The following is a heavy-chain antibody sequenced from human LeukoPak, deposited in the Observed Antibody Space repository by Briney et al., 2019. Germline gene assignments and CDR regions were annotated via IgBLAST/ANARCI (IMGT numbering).Heavy chain of an antibody. D-gene: IGHD3-10*01. CDR3: ARVGLRGSGTHHNWFDS. Sequence: ASVKVSCKASGYTFTSSDINWVRQATGEGLEWMGWMSPNSGDTGYAQKFQGRVTMTRDTSINTAYMELNSLRSEDTAVYYCARVGLRGSGTHHNWFDSWGQGTLITVSS. J-gene: IGHJ5*01. CDR1: GYTFTSSD. V-gene: IGHV1-8*01. CDR2: MSPNSGDT.